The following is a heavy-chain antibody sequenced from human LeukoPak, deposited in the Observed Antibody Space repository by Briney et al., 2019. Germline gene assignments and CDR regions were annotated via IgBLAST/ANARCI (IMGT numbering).Heavy chain of an antibody. V-gene: IGHV4-38-2*01. J-gene: IGHJ6*03. CDR2: IYHSGST. CDR1: GYSISSGYY. Sequence: PSETLSLTCAVSGYSISSGYYWGWIRQPPGKGLEWIGSIYHSGSTYYNPFLKSRVTISVDTSKNQFSLKLSSVTAADTAVYYCARGYSSSWTTYYYYYMDVWGKGTTVTVSS. D-gene: IGHD6-13*01. CDR3: ARGYSSSWTTYYYYYMDV.